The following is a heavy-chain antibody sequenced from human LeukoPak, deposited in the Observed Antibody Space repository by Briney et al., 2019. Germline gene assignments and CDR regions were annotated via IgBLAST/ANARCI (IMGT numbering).Heavy chain of an antibody. Sequence: LAGGSLRLSCAASGFTLSSYAMSWVRQAPGKGLEWVSAISGSGGSTYYADSVKGRFTISRDNSKNTLYLQLNSLRAEDTAVYYCAKLGDYRLFDYWGQGTLVTVSS. CDR3: AKLGDYRLFDY. J-gene: IGHJ4*02. V-gene: IGHV3-23*01. D-gene: IGHD4-17*01. CDR1: GFTLSSYA. CDR2: ISGSGGST.